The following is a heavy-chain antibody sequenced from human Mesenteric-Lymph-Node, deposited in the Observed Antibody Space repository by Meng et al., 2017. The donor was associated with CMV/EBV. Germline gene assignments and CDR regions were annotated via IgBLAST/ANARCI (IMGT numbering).Heavy chain of an antibody. J-gene: IGHJ4*02. CDR1: GFTFSNYA. CDR3: ATDMPEGGYYYDSSGYYHFDY. Sequence: GGSLRLSCVASGFTFSNYAMHWVRQAPGKGLEWVALISYDGSTIYYADSLKGRFTISRDNSKDTLYLQMNSLRAEDTAVYYCATDMPEGGYYYDSSGYYHFDYWGQGTLVTVSS. CDR2: ISYDGSTI. D-gene: IGHD3-22*01. V-gene: IGHV3-30*04.